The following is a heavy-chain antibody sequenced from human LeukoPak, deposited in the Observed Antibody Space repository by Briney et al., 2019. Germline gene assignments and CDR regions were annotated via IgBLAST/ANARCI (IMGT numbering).Heavy chain of an antibody. CDR1: GGSISDSDNY. Sequence: PSETLSLTCTVSGGSISDSDNYWSWIRQPPAKGLECIGYISDSGNINYNPSLKRRFSMSVDTSQSQFSLTLSSVTAADMAVYYCARIGRDSGYDLAFDYWGQGTLVTVSS. J-gene: IGHJ4*02. CDR2: ISDSGNI. D-gene: IGHD5-12*01. V-gene: IGHV4-30-4*01. CDR3: ARIGRDSGYDLAFDY.